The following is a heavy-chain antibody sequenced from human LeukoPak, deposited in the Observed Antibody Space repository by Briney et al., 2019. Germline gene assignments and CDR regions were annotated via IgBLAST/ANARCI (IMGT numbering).Heavy chain of an antibody. CDR1: GGSISGSNYY. CDR3: TRRPVVGAALRTYYFDY. V-gene: IGHV4-39*01. J-gene: IGHJ4*02. D-gene: IGHD1-26*01. Sequence: SETLSLTCTVSGGSISGSNYYWGWVRQPPGEGLEWIGSIYYGGTTYYNPSLKSRITISVDTSRHQFSLKLSSVTAADTAVYYCTRRPVVGAALRTYYFDYWGQGALVTVSS. CDR2: IYYGGTT.